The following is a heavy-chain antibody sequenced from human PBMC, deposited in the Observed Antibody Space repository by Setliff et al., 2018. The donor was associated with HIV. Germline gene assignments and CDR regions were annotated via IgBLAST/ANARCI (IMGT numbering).Heavy chain of an antibody. V-gene: IGHV1-8*01. J-gene: IGHJ5*02. Sequence: ASVKVSCKASGYTFTKFDINWVRQATGQGLEWMGWMNPNSGNTGFAQKFQGRVTMTRNTSISTAYMELSSLRSDDTAVYYCAKCSEMLGTPATSSGYYCGWFDPWGQGTLVTVSS. CDR3: AKCSEMLGTPATSSGYYCGWFDP. CDR1: GYTFTKFD. CDR2: MNPNSGNT. D-gene: IGHD3-22*01.